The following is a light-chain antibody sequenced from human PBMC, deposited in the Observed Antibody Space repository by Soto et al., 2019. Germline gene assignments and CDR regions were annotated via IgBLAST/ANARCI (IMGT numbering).Light chain of an antibody. CDR2: GAS. V-gene: IGKV3-20*01. CDR1: QSVGSDF. J-gene: IGKJ1*01. Sequence: EIVLTQAPGTLSLYPGERATLSCRASQSVGSDFLAWYQQRPGQPPRILIFGASGRATGIPDRFSGSGSGTDFNLTISRLEPEDFEVYYCQQYGSLSWAFGQGTTVDIK. CDR3: QQYGSLSWA.